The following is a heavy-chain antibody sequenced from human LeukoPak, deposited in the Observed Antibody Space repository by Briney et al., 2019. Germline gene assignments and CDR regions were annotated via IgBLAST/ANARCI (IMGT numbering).Heavy chain of an antibody. Sequence: GGSLRLSCAASGFTFSSYAMSWVRQAPGKGLEWVSAISGSGGSAYYADSVKGRFTISRDNSKNTLYLQMNSLRAEDTAVYYCAPLTGGYYFDYWGQGTLVTVSS. D-gene: IGHD1-20*01. CDR1: GFTFSSYA. J-gene: IGHJ4*02. V-gene: IGHV3-23*01. CDR2: ISGSGGSA. CDR3: APLTGGYYFDY.